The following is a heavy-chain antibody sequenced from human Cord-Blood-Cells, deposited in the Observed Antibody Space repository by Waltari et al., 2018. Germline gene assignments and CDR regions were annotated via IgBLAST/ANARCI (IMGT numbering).Heavy chain of an antibody. J-gene: IGHJ3*02. D-gene: IGHD3-3*02. CDR1: GFTFSSYG. CDR2: IWDDGSNK. CDR3: AREVLGGAFGAFDI. Sequence: QVQLVESGGGVVQPGRSLRLSCAASGFTFSSYGMHWVRPAPGKGLEWVAVIWDDGSNKYYADSVKGRFTIARDNSKNTLYLQMNSLRAEDTAVYYCAREVLGGAFGAFDICGQGTMVTVSS. V-gene: IGHV3-33*01.